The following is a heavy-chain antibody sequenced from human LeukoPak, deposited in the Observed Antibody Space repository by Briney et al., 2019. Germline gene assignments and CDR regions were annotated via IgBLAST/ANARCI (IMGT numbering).Heavy chain of an antibody. CDR2: ISSSSSYI. CDR1: GFTFSSYS. Sequence: PGGSLRLSCAASGFTFSSYSMNWVRQAPGKGLEWVSSISSSSSYIYYADSVKGRFTISRDNAKNSLYLQMNSLRAEDTAVYYCARDRGAAIVVVPAAPDYWGQGTLVTVSS. CDR3: ARDRGAAIVVVPAAPDY. D-gene: IGHD2-2*01. J-gene: IGHJ4*02. V-gene: IGHV3-21*01.